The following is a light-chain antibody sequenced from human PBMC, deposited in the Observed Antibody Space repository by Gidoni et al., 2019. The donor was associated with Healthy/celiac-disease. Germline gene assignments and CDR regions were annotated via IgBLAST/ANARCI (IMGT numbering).Light chain of an antibody. CDR2: GAS. CDR1: QSVSSCY. J-gene: IGKJ1*01. CDR3: QQYGSSPTWT. Sequence: EIVLTQSPGTLSLSPGERSTLSYRASQSVSSCYLAWYQQKPGQAPRLLIYGASSRATGIPDRFSGSGSGTDFTLTISRLEPEDFAVYYCQQYGSSPTWTFGQGTKVEIK. V-gene: IGKV3-20*01.